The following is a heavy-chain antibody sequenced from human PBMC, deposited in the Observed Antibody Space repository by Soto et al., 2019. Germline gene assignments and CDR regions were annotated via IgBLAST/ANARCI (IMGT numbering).Heavy chain of an antibody. CDR1: GGSISSYY. V-gene: IGHV4-59*01. D-gene: IGHD3-22*01. CDR2: IYYSGST. J-gene: IGHJ4*02. Sequence: SETLSLTCTVSGGSISSYYWSWIRQPPGKGLEWIGYIYYSGSTNYNPSLKSRVTISVDTSKNQFSLKLSSVTAADTAVYYCARDAFTYDSSGYYEIGLEYWGQGTLVTVSS. CDR3: ARDAFTYDSSGYYEIGLEY.